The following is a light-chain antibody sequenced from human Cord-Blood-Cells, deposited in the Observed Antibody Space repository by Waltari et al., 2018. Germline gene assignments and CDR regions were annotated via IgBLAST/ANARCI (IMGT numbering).Light chain of an antibody. CDR2: DAS. CDR3: QQYNSYSPWT. V-gene: IGKV1-5*01. Sequence: DIQMTQSPSTLSASVGDRVTITCRASQSISSWLAWYQQKPGKAPKLLIYDASSLESGVPSRFSVNGSGTEFTLTISSLQPDDFATYYCQQYNSYSPWTFGQGTKVEIK. J-gene: IGKJ1*01. CDR1: QSISSW.